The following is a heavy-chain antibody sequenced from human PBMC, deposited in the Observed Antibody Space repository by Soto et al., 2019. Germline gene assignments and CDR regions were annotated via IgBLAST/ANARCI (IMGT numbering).Heavy chain of an antibody. CDR3: ARSPVARGVIFYYYGMAV. CDR2: IIPIFGTA. CDR1: GGTFSSYA. D-gene: IGHD3-10*01. J-gene: IGHJ6*02. V-gene: IGHV1-69*01. Sequence: QVQLVQSGAEVKKPGSSVKVSCKASGGTFSSYAISWVRQAPGQGLEWMGGIIPIFGTANYAQKFQGRVKITADESTSTAYMELSSLRSEDTAVYYCARSPVARGVIFYYYGMAVWGQGTTVTVSS.